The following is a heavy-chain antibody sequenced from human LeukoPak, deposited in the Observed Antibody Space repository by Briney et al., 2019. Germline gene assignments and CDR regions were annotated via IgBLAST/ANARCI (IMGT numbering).Heavy chain of an antibody. CDR1: GYTFTGYY. CDR3: ARDVVPSGVRGVRSDY. V-gene: IGHV1-2*02. Sequence: ASVKVSCKSSGYTFTGYYIHWVRQAPGQGLKWMGWINPNSGGTNYAQKFQGRVTLTRDTSISTAYMELSSLRSDDTAVYYCARDVVPSGVRGVRSDYWGQGTLVTVSS. D-gene: IGHD3-10*01. J-gene: IGHJ4*02. CDR2: INPNSGGT.